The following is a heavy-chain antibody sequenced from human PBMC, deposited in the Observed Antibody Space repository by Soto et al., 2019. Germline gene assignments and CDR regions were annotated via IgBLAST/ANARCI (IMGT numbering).Heavy chain of an antibody. CDR1: GFTFSSYD. Sequence: EVQLAESGGGMVQPGGSLRLSCVASGFTFSSYDMHWVRQAPGKGLEYVSSSSSNGGTTYYGNSVKGRFTISRDNSKNTLYLQMGSLSAEDMAVYYCVRRVSGNYDYWGQGTLVTVSS. CDR2: SSSNGGTT. V-gene: IGHV3-64*01. J-gene: IGHJ4*02. CDR3: VRRVSGNYDY. D-gene: IGHD1-7*01.